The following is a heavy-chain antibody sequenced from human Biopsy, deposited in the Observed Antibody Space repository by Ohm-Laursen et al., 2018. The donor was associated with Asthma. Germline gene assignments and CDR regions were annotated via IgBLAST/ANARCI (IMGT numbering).Heavy chain of an antibody. D-gene: IGHD6-19*01. V-gene: IGHV3-53*01. J-gene: IGHJ4*02. CDR1: GFAVSRDY. Sequence: GSLRLSCTASGFAVSRDYMFWVRQAPGKGLEWVSVIYSGGTSHTADSVRGRFTISRDSSKNTLHLQMHSLRVEDTAVYYCARGDSSGWSHYYFDYWGQGTLVTVSS. CDR3: ARGDSSGWSHYYFDY. CDR2: IYSGGTS.